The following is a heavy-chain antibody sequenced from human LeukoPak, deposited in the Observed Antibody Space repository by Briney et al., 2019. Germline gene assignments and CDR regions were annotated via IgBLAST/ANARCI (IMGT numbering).Heavy chain of an antibody. CDR2: IYSGGST. Sequence: GGSLRLSCAASGFTVSSNYMSWVRQAPGKGLEWVSVIYSGGSTYYADSVKGRFTISRDNSKNTLYLQMNSLRAEDTAVYYCASHSSSWNFDYWGQGTLVTVSS. CDR3: ASHSSSWNFDY. CDR1: GFTVSSNY. V-gene: IGHV3-53*01. J-gene: IGHJ4*02. D-gene: IGHD6-13*01.